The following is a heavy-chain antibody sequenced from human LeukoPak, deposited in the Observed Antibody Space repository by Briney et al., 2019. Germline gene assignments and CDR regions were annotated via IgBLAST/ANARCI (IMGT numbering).Heavy chain of an antibody. V-gene: IGHV4-34*01. D-gene: IGHD3-16*02. CDR1: GGSFSGYY. Sequence: SETLSLTCDVYGGSFSGYYWSWIRQPPGKGLEWIGEINHSGSTNYNPSLKSRVTISVDTSKNQFSLKLSSVTAADTAVYYCARGVQWRRYRWFDPWGQGTLVTVSS. CDR3: ARGVQWRRYRWFDP. J-gene: IGHJ5*02. CDR2: INHSGST.